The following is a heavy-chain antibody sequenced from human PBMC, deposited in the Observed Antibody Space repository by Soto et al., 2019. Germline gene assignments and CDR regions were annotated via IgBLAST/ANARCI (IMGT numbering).Heavy chain of an antibody. CDR1: GFTFDDYA. CDR3: AKDSVLLWFGELSNYDY. J-gene: IGHJ4*02. D-gene: IGHD3-10*01. V-gene: IGHV3-9*01. CDR2: ISWNSGSI. Sequence: GGSLRLSCAASGFTFDDYAMRWVRQAPGKGLEWVSGISWNSGSIGYADSVKGRFTISRDNAKNSLYLQMNSLRAEDTALYYCAKDSVLLWFGELSNYDYWGQGTLVTVSS.